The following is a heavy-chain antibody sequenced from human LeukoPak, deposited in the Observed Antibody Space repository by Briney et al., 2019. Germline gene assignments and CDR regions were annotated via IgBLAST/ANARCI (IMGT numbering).Heavy chain of an antibody. CDR1: GGSISTYY. CDR2: IYYSGST. CDR3: ARDQLTPGAFDI. D-gene: IGHD4-23*01. J-gene: IGHJ3*02. V-gene: IGHV4-59*13. Sequence: KPSETLSLTCTVSGGSISTYYWTWIRQPPGKGLEWIGYIYYSGSTNYNPSLKSRVTISVDTSKNQFSLKLSSVTAADTAVYYCARDQLTPGAFDIWGQGTMVTVSS.